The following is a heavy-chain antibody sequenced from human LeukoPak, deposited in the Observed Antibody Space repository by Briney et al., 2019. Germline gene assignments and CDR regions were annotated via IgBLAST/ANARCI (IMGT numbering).Heavy chain of an antibody. CDR1: RFSFSNYW. V-gene: IGHV3-7*04. J-gene: IGHJ4*02. D-gene: IGHD2-2*01. CDR3: ARGYRNFDY. CDR2: INQDGSER. Sequence: GGSLRLSCTPSRFSFSNYWMAWVRQAPGKGLEWVGNINQDGSERNYVDSVKGRFTISRDNAKNSLFLQMNSLRVEDTAVYYCARGYRNFDYWGQGTLVTVSS.